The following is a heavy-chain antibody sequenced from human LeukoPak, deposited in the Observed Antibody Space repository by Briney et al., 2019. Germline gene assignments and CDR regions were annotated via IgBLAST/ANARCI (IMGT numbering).Heavy chain of an antibody. J-gene: IGHJ4*02. Sequence: GGSLRLSCAASGFTFDDYAMHWVRQAPGKGLEWVSGISWISGSIGYADSVTGRCIISRDNAKNSLYLQMNSLRAEDMALYYCAKDRKTWKSYGFDYWGQGTLVTVSS. CDR1: GFTFDDYA. CDR2: ISWISGSI. CDR3: AKDRKTWKSYGFDY. D-gene: IGHD1-1*01. V-gene: IGHV3-9*03.